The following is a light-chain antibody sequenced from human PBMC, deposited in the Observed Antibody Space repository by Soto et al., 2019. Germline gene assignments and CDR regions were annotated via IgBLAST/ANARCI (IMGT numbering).Light chain of an antibody. Sequence: QSALTQPRSVSGSPGESVTISCTGTSSDVGGYNYVSWYQQQPDKAPKLMIYDVTKRPSGIPDRFSGSKSDNTASLTISGLQAEDEADYYCCSYAGTSTFIFGSGTKVTVL. CDR2: DVT. CDR3: CSYAGTSTFI. V-gene: IGLV2-11*01. CDR1: SSDVGGYNY. J-gene: IGLJ1*01.